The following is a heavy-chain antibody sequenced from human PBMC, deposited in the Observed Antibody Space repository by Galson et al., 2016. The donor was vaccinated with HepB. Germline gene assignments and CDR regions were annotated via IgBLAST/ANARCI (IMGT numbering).Heavy chain of an antibody. J-gene: IGHJ4*02. D-gene: IGHD6-13*01. CDR3: AKDAYSRGDY. CDR1: GFTFSRYG. CDR2: ISYDGSRK. V-gene: IGHV3-30*18. Sequence: SLRLSCAASGFTFSRYGMLWVRQAPGKGLQWVALISYDGSRKYYADSVKGRFTISRDNAKNSLYLQMNSLRVEDTAMYYCAKDAYSRGDYWGQGTLVTVSS.